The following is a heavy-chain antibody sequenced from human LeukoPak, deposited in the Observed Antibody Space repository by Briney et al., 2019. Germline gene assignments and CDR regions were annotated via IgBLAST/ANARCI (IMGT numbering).Heavy chain of an antibody. V-gene: IGHV4-38-2*02. CDR1: GYSITSTSF. CDR3: AREDGSSGYDDF. Sequence: PSETLSLTCSVSGYSITSTSFWAWIRQTPGKGLEWIGSINHLGSAYYSPSLESRVTISVDTSKNHFSLNLKSVTAADTAVYYCAREDGSSGYDDFWGQGTLVTVSS. CDR2: INHLGSA. D-gene: IGHD5-12*01. J-gene: IGHJ4*02.